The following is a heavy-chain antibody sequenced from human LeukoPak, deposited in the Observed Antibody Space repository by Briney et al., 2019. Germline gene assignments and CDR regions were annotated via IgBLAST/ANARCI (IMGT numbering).Heavy chain of an antibody. CDR2: INPNSGGT. J-gene: IGHJ6*03. V-gene: IGHV1-2*02. CDR3: ARGRGVVHYYYYMDV. CDR1: GYTFTGYY. D-gene: IGHD2-2*01. Sequence: ASVKVSCKASGYTFTGYYMHWVRQAPGQGLEWMGWINPNSGGTNYAQKFQGRVTMTRGTSISTAYMELSRLRSDDTAVYYCARGRGVVHYYYYMDVWGKGTTVTVSS.